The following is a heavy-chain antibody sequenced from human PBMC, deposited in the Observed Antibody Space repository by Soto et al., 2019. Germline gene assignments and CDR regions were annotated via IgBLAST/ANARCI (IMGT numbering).Heavy chain of an antibody. V-gene: IGHV3-11*06. D-gene: IGHD6-19*01. CDR3: ARAVGSSGEDWFDP. CDR2: ISSSSSYT. CDR1: GFTFSDYY. J-gene: IGHJ5*02. Sequence: QVQLVESGGGLVKPGGSLRLSCAASGFTFSDYYMSWIRQAPGKGLEWVSYISSSSSYTNYADSEKGRFTISRDNAKNSLYLQMSSLRAEDTAVYYCARAVGSSGEDWFDPWGQGTLVTVSS.